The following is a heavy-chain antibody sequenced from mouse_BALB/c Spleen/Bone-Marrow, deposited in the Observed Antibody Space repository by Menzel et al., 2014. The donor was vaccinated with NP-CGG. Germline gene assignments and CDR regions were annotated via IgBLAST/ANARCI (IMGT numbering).Heavy chain of an antibody. D-gene: IGHD1-1*01. Sequence: VQLQQSGAELARPGASVKMSCKASGYTFTTYTIHWMKQRPGQGLDWIGYIIPSSGYTNYNQKFKDKATLTADKSSSTAYMQLSSLTPEDSAVYYCAIRYYAMDYWGQGTSVTVSS. V-gene: IGHV1-4*01. CDR1: GYTFTTYT. CDR3: AIRYYAMDY. J-gene: IGHJ4*01. CDR2: IIPSSGYT.